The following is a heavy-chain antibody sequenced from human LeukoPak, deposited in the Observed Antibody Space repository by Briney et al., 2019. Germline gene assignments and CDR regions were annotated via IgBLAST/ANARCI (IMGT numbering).Heavy chain of an antibody. J-gene: IGHJ4*02. CDR2: IGTAGDT. CDR1: GFTFKSYD. D-gene: IGHD6-13*01. Sequence: GRFLRLSCAASGFTFKSYDMHWVRQAAGEGLEWVSAIGTAGDTYYPGPVKGRFTISRENAKNSLYLQMNSLRAGDTAVYYCARGGRGSSWFDNWGQGTLVTVSS. CDR3: ARGGRGSSWFDN. V-gene: IGHV3-13*01.